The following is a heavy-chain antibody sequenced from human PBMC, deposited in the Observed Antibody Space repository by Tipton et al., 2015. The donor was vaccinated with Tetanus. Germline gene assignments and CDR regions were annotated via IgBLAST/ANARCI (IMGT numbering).Heavy chain of an antibody. Sequence: GSQRLSCVASGFIVSSHYMSWVRQAPGKGLEWVSVMYSGGDTYYVDSVKGRFSISRDNAKNTLYLQMNSLRVEDTAVYYCVRDGGSSGWLAYWGQGTLVTVSS. V-gene: IGHV3-53*01. D-gene: IGHD6-19*01. CDR3: VRDGGSSGWLAY. CDR2: MYSGGDT. J-gene: IGHJ4*02. CDR1: GFIVSSHY.